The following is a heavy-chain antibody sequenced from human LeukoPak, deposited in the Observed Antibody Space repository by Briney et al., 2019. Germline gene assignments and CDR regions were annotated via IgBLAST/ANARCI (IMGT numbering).Heavy chain of an antibody. D-gene: IGHD2-2*01. CDR1: GYIFIGYY. Sequence: ASVKVSCTASGYIFIGYYIHWVRQAPGQGLEWMGWINPKSGGTNYAQKFQDWVTMTRDTSISTSYMELSSLRSEDTAVYYCARGIVVVPAARGLDYWGQGTLVTVSS. CDR2: INPKSGGT. CDR3: ARGIVVVPAARGLDY. J-gene: IGHJ4*02. V-gene: IGHV1-2*04.